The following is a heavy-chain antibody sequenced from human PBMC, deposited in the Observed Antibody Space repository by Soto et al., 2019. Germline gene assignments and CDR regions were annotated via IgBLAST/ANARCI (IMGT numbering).Heavy chain of an antibody. CDR1: GFTFSSYS. D-gene: IGHD1-26*01. CDR2: ISSSSNTI. V-gene: IGHV3-48*02. J-gene: IGHJ6*02. Sequence: PGGSLRLSCAASGFTFSSYSMNWVRQAPGKGLEWISYISSSSNTIYYADSVKGRFTISRDNAKNSLYLQMNSLRDEDSAVYSCARAKYSESFTYYYYGMDAWRQGTTVTVSS. CDR3: ARAKYSESFTYYYYGMDA.